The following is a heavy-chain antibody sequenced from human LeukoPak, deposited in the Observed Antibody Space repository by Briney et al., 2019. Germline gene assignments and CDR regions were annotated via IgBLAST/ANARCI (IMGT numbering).Heavy chain of an antibody. D-gene: IGHD3-22*01. Sequence: GESLKISCKGSGYRFTNYWIGWVRQMPGKGLEWMGIIYPGDSDTRYSPSFQGQVTISADKSISTAYLQWSSLKASDTAMCYCASNYYDNSALSHWGQGTLVTVSS. J-gene: IGHJ4*02. CDR3: ASNYYDNSALSH. CDR1: GYRFTNYW. CDR2: IYPGDSDT. V-gene: IGHV5-51*01.